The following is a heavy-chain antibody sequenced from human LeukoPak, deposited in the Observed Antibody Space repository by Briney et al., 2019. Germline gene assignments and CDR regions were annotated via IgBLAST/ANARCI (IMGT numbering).Heavy chain of an antibody. V-gene: IGHV4-39*07. CDR1: GGSISISSYY. J-gene: IGHJ4*02. Sequence: SETLSLTCTVSGGSISISSYYWGWIRQPPGKGLEWIGSIYYSASPYYNPSLTSRVTISVDPSKNQFSLKLSSVTAADTAVYYCASGGRRLSPTHRNDYWGQGTLVTVSS. CDR3: ASGGRRLSPTHRNDY. CDR2: IYYSASP.